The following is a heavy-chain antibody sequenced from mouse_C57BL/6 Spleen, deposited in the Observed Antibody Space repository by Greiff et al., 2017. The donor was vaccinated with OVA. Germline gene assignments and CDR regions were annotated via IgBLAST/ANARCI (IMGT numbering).Heavy chain of an antibody. J-gene: IGHJ2*01. Sequence: QVQLQQSGPELVKPGASVKISCKASGYSFTSYYIHWVKQRPGQGLEWIGWIYPGSGNTKYNEKFKGKATLTADTSSSTAYMQLSSLTSEYSAVYYCARCYDYDYFDYWGQGTTLTVSS. CDR1: GYSFTSYY. CDR3: ARCYDYDYFDY. CDR2: IYPGSGNT. V-gene: IGHV1-66*01. D-gene: IGHD2-4*01.